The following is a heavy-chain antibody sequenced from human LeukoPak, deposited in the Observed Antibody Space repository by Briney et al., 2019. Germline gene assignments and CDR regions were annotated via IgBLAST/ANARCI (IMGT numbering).Heavy chain of an antibody. J-gene: IGHJ1*01. CDR3: ARGRRIAARPRQQ. CDR1: GFTFSDYY. D-gene: IGHD6-6*01. CDR2: ISSSGSTI. Sequence: GGSLRLSCAASGFTFSDYYMSWLRQAPGKGLEWVSYISSSGSTIYYAASVKGRFTISRDNAKNSLFLQMNSLRAQDTAVYYCARGRRIAARPRQQWGRGTLVSVSS. V-gene: IGHV3-11*04.